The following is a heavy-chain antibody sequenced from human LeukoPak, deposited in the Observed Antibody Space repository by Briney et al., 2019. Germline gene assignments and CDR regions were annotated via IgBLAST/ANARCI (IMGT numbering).Heavy chain of an antibody. CDR2: INPNSGGT. CDR1: GYTFTGYY. J-gene: IGHJ4*02. V-gene: IGHV1-2*02. CDR3: ATSTSSWYYFDY. Sequence: ASVKVSCKASGYTFTGYYMHWVRQAPGQGLEWMGWINPNSGGTNYAQKFQGRVTMTRDTSISTAYMELSRLRSDDTAVYYCATSTSSWYYFDYWGQGTLVTVSS. D-gene: IGHD6-13*01.